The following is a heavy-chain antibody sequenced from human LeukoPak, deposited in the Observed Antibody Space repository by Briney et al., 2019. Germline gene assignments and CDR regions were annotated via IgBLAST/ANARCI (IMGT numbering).Heavy chain of an antibody. Sequence: PGGSLRLSCAASGFTFSTFAMIWVRQPPGKGLEWVSSVFPSGGEIHYADSVRGRFTISRDNSKSTLSLQMNSLRADDTAVYYCAMKAVPRPRLHDAFDFWGQGTVVSVSS. CDR3: AMKAVPRPRLHDAFDF. V-gene: IGHV3-23*01. CDR2: VFPSGGEI. D-gene: IGHD5-24*01. J-gene: IGHJ3*01. CDR1: GFTFSTFA.